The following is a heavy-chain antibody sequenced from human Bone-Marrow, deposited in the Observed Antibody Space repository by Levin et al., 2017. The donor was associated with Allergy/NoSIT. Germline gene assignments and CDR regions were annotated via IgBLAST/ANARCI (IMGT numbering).Heavy chain of an antibody. V-gene: IGHV3-23*01. CDR2: ISGSGANT. Sequence: ASVKVSCGASRVSFSTYAVTWVRQAPGKGLEWVSSISGSGANTYYADSVKGRFTISRDNSKNTLYLQMNSLRAEDTAVDYCAKDPNGDYIGAFDGWGQGTMVTVSS. D-gene: IGHD4-17*01. CDR1: RVSFSTYA. J-gene: IGHJ3*01. CDR3: AKDPNGDYIGAFDG.